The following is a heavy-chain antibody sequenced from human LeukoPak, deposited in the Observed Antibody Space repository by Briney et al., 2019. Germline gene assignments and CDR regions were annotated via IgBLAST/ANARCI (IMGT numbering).Heavy chain of an antibody. D-gene: IGHD3-9*01. Sequence: PSETLSLTCTVSGYSISSGYYWGWIRQPPGKGLEWIGSIYHSGRTFYNPSLKSRVTISVDTSKNQFSLKLSSVTAADTAVYYCARGRASKLRYFDWPLKAGYNWFDPWGQGTLVTVSS. CDR2: IYHSGRT. CDR3: ARGRASKLRYFDWPLKAGYNWFDP. CDR1: GYSISSGYY. J-gene: IGHJ5*02. V-gene: IGHV4-38-2*02.